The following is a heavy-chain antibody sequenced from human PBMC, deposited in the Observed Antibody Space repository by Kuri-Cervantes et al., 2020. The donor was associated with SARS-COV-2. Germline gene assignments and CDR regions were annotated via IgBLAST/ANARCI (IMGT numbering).Heavy chain of an antibody. CDR3: ATTSPQVVRDWFDP. CDR2: ISAYNGNT. D-gene: IGHD3-22*01. CDR1: GYTFTSYG. Sequence: ASVKVSCKASGYTFTSYGISWVRQAPGQGLERMGWISAYNGNTNYAQKLQGRVTMTTDTSTSTAYMELRSLRSDDTAVYYCATTSPQVVRDWFDPWGQGTLVTVSS. J-gene: IGHJ5*02. V-gene: IGHV1-18*01.